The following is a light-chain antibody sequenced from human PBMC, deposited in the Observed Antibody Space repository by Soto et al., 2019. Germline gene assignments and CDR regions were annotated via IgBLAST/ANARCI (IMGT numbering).Light chain of an antibody. CDR2: GAS. J-gene: IGKJ1*01. Sequence: EIVMTQSPATLSVSPGERATLSCRASQSVSSNLAGYQQKPGQAPRLLIYGASTRATGIPARFSGSVSGTEFTLTISSLQSEDFAVYYCQQSNNWPGTFGQGTKVEIK. CDR1: QSVSSN. CDR3: QQSNNWPGT. V-gene: IGKV3-15*01.